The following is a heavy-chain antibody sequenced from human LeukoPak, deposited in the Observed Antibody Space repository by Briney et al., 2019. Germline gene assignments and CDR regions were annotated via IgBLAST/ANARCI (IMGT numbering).Heavy chain of an antibody. CDR3: ARLERGSSSSDGIDY. D-gene: IGHD6-6*01. CDR2: IIPIFGTA. V-gene: IGHV1-69*01. J-gene: IGHJ4*02. Sequence: SVKVSCKASGGTFSSYAISWVRQAPGQGLEWMGGIIPIFGTANYAQKFQGRVTITADESTSTAYMELSSLRSEDTAVYYCARLERGSSSSDGIDYWGQGTLVTVSS. CDR1: GGTFSSYA.